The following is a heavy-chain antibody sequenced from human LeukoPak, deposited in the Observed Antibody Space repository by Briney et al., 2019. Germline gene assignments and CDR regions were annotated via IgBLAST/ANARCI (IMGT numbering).Heavy chain of an antibody. CDR1: GYTFTSYY. CDR2: INPNSGGT. Sequence: GASVKVSCKASGYTFTSYYMHWVRQAPGQGLEWMGWINPNSGGTNYAQKFQGRVTMTRDTSISTAYMELSRLRSDDTAVYYCARGGISSGYYLDYWGQGTLVTVSS. CDR3: ARGGISSGYYLDY. D-gene: IGHD3-22*01. V-gene: IGHV1-2*02. J-gene: IGHJ4*02.